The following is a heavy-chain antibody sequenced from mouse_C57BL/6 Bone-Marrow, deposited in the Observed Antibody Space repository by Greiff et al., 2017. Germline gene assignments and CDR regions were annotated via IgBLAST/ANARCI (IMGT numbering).Heavy chain of an antibody. D-gene: IGHD1-1*01. V-gene: IGHV1-81*01. Sequence: QVQLQQSGAELARPGASVKLSCKASGYTFTSYGISWVKQRTGQGLEWIGEIYPRSGNTYYNEKFKGKATLTADKSSSTAYMELRSLTSEDSAVYFCARRGVYCSSLSWFAYWGQGTLVTVSA. J-gene: IGHJ3*01. CDR1: GYTFTSYG. CDR2: IYPRSGNT. CDR3: ARRGVYCSSLSWFAY.